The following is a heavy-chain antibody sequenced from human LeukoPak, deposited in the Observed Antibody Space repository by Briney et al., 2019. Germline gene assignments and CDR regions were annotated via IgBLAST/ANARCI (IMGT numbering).Heavy chain of an antibody. D-gene: IGHD5-18*01. J-gene: IGHJ3*02. CDR2: MNPNSGNT. CDR1: GYTFTSYD. Sequence: AAVKVSCKASGYTFTSYDINWVRQATGQGLEWMGWMNPNSGNTGYAQKFQGRVTMTRNTSISTAYMELSNLRSEDTAVYYCARVIGDVDTGVYDAFDIWGQGTMVTVSS. CDR3: ARVIGDVDTGVYDAFDI. V-gene: IGHV1-8*01.